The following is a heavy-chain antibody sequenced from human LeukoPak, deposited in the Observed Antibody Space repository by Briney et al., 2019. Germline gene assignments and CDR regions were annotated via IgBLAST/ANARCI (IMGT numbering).Heavy chain of an antibody. CDR1: GGSISSYY. CDR3: ARVEYSSGWYGDY. D-gene: IGHD6-19*01. V-gene: IGHV4-59*01. CDR2: IYYSGST. J-gene: IGHJ4*02. Sequence: AETLSLTCTVSGGSISSYYWSWIRQPPGKGLEWIGYIYYSGSTNYNPSLKSRVTISVDTSKNQFSLKLSSVTAADTAVYYCARVEYSSGWYGDYWGQGTLVTVSS.